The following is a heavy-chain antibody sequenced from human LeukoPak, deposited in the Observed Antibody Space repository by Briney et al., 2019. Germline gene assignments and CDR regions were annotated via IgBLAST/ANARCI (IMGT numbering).Heavy chain of an antibody. D-gene: IGHD3-10*01. J-gene: IGHJ4*02. CDR1: GFPFSSYW. V-gene: IGHV3-7*03. CDR2: IGQDGSER. Sequence: PGGSLRLSCAVSGFPFSSYWVTWVRQAPGKGLEWVANIGQDGSERVYVESVKGRFTISRDNAENSLYLQMNSLRAEDTALYYCAKFFLPYLAGGTGSRWGQGTLVTVSS. CDR3: AKFFLPYLAGGTGSR.